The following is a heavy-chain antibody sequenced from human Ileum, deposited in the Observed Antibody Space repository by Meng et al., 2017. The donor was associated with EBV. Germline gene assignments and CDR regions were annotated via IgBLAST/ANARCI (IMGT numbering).Heavy chain of an antibody. Sequence: VKLVQYGSELKKPGASVKVSCKASGYTFTRNAINWVRQAPGQGLEWMGWISTNTGNPTYAQGFAGRFVFSLDTSVSTAYLQISGLKAEDTAIYYCVRDSGYTRSWSGDYWGQGTLVTVSS. CDR2: ISTNTGNP. CDR3: VRDSGYTRSWSGDY. V-gene: IGHV7-4-1*02. J-gene: IGHJ4*02. CDR1: GYTFTRNA. D-gene: IGHD6-13*01.